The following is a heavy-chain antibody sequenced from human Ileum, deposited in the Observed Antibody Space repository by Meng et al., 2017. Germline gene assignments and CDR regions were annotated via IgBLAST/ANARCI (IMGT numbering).Heavy chain of an antibody. Sequence: QVQLQVSVPGLVKPSETLSLTCTVSGGSISGSYWSWIRQFPGKGLEWIGYTYYSQTLKSRLTISVDKAKNQIHLKLKFATAADTAMYFYARGVVSGSHYNTHWGQGILVTVSS. CDR3: ARGVVSGSHYNTH. CDR1: GGSISGSY. J-gene: IGHJ4*02. V-gene: IGHV4-59*12. D-gene: IGHD3-10*01. CDR2: TYYS.